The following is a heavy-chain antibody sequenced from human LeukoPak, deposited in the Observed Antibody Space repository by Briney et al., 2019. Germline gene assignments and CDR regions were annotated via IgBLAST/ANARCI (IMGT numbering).Heavy chain of an antibody. J-gene: IGHJ4*02. Sequence: ASVKVSCKVSGYTLTELSMHWVRQAPVKGLEWMGGFDPEDGETIYAQKFQGRVTMTEDTSTDTAYMELSSLRSEDTAVYYCATAPHSSSSLRYWGQGTLVTVSS. CDR1: GYTLTELS. CDR2: FDPEDGET. D-gene: IGHD6-6*01. V-gene: IGHV1-24*01. CDR3: ATAPHSSSSLRY.